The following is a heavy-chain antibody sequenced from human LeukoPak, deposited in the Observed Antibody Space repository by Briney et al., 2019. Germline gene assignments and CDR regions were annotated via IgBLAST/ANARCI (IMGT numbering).Heavy chain of an antibody. J-gene: IGHJ6*02. D-gene: IGHD3-16*01. CDR2: INPNSGGT. CDR3: ARGFGFYYYYGMDV. Sequence: ASVKVSCKASGYTFTGYYMHWVRQAPGQGLEWMGWINPNSGGTNYAQKFQGWVTMTRDTSISTAYMELSRLTSDDTAVYYCARGFGFYYYYGMDVWGQGTTVTVSS. V-gene: IGHV1-2*04. CDR1: GYTFTGYY.